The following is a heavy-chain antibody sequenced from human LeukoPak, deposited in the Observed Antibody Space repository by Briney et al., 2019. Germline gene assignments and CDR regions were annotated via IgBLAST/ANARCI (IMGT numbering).Heavy chain of an antibody. CDR3: ARDVPHTAQDAFDI. CDR2: INPIFGTA. D-gene: IGHD5-18*01. CDR1: GGIFSSYA. J-gene: IGHJ3*02. V-gene: IGHV1-69*05. Sequence: SVKVSCKASGGIFSSYAISWVRQAPGQGLEWMGGINPIFGTANYAQKLQGRVTITTDESTSTAYMELSSLRSEATAVYYCARDVPHTAQDAFDIWGQGTMVTVSS.